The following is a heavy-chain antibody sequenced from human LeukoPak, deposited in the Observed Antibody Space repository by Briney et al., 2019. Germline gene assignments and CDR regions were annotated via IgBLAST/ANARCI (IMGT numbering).Heavy chain of an antibody. CDR2: ISSSSVYI. CDR1: RFTFSNYT. V-gene: IGHV3-21*01. D-gene: IGHD3-9*01. Sequence: PGGSLRLSCAASRFTFSNYTLNWVRQAPGKGLEWVPSISSSSVYISYADSVKGRFTVSRDNAKNSLYLQMNSLRAEDTAVYYCARALFDILTGYYPFLDYWGQGTLVTVSS. CDR3: ARALFDILTGYYPFLDY. J-gene: IGHJ4*02.